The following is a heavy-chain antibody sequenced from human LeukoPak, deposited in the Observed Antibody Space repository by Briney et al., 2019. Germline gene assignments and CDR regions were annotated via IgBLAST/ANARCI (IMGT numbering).Heavy chain of an antibody. J-gene: IGHJ3*02. CDR2: IKTKTDGGTT. D-gene: IGHD5-12*01. V-gene: IGHV3-15*01. CDR3: TRDRNILATGLAFDI. Sequence: GGSLGLSCAASGFTFSNTWMSGFRQAPGKGLEWVGRIKTKTDGGTTDYAAPVKGRFTISRDDSKNMLYLQMNSLKTEDTAVYYCTRDRNILATGLAFDIWGQGTMVTVSS. CDR1: GFTFSNTW.